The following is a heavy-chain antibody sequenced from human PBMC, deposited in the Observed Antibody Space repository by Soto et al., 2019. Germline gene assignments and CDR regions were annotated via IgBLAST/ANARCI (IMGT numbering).Heavy chain of an antibody. CDR3: ASFKVSSGVVGAGTSSY. J-gene: IGHJ4*02. CDR2: INAGNGNT. D-gene: IGHD2-15*01. CDR1: GYTFTSYA. Sequence: GASVKVSCKASGYTFTSYAMHWVRQAPGQRLEWMGWINAGNGNTKYSQKFQGRVTITRDTSASTAYMELSSLRSEDTAVYYCASFKVSSGVVGAGTSSYWGQGTLVTVSS. V-gene: IGHV1-3*01.